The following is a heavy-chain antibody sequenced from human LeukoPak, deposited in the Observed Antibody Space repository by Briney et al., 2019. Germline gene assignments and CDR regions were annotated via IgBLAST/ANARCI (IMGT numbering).Heavy chain of an antibody. V-gene: IGHV5-51*01. CDR2: IYPGDSDT. CDR1: GYSFTSYW. D-gene: IGHD2-2*03. J-gene: IGHJ3*02. CDR3: ARHYREGRVDFAYDAFDI. Sequence: GESLKISCKGSGYSFTSYWIGWVRQVPGKGLEWMGIIYPGDSDTRYSPSFQGQVTISADKSISTAYLQWSSLKAADTAMYYCARHYREGRVDFAYDAFDIWGQGTMVTVSS.